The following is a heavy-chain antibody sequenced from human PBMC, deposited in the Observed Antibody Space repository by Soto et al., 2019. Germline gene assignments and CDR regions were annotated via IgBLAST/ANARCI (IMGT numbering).Heavy chain of an antibody. D-gene: IGHD5-12*01. V-gene: IGHV3-7*03. CDR3: AREMATISGYFDY. Sequence: GGSLRLSCPASGFTFSDSWMTWVRQAPGKGLEWVARIKPDESEKKYADSVKGRLSISRDTSKNQFSLKLSSVTAADTAVYYCAREMATISGYFDYWGQGTLVPVSS. J-gene: IGHJ4*02. CDR1: GFTFSDSW. CDR2: IKPDESEK.